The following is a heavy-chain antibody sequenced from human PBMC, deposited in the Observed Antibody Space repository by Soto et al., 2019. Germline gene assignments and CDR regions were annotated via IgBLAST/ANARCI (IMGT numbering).Heavy chain of an antibody. D-gene: IGHD6-19*01. V-gene: IGHV4-4*02. CDR2: VYHTGGN. Sequence: QVYLQESGPGLVKPSGTLSLTCAVSGASVSTPYWWTWVRQPPGKDLEWIGDVYHTGGNHYNPSLMSRVARSLDKSKNQFSMDMISVTRADTAIYHCAYSTGWYRRDVWGQGTMVIVSS. CDR3: AYSTGWYRRDV. J-gene: IGHJ3*01. CDR1: GASVSTPYW.